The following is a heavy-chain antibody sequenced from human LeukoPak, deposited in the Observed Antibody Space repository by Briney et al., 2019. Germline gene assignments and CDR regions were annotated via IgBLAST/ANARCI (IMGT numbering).Heavy chain of an antibody. Sequence: GGSLRLSCAASGFTFSGSAMHWVRQAPGKGLEWVSGISGSGSGTYYADSVKGRFTISRDNSKNTLHLQMNSLRAEDTAVYYCATHGSAHYYMDVWGKGTTVTISS. D-gene: IGHD2-2*03. CDR2: ISGSGSGT. V-gene: IGHV3-23*01. CDR1: GFTFSGSA. CDR3: ATHGSAHYYMDV. J-gene: IGHJ6*03.